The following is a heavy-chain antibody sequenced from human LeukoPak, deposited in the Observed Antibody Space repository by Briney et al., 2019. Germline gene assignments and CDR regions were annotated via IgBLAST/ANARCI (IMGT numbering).Heavy chain of an antibody. CDR3: ARRTMVRGRYYYYGMDV. CDR2: IYPGDSDT. Sequence: GESLKISFQGSGYSFTSYWIGWVRPMPGKGLEWMGIIYPGDSDTRYSLSFQGQVTISADKSISTAYLQWSSLKASDTAMYYCARRTMVRGRYYYYGMDVWGQGTTVTGSS. D-gene: IGHD3-10*01. V-gene: IGHV5-51*01. J-gene: IGHJ6*02. CDR1: GYSFTSYW.